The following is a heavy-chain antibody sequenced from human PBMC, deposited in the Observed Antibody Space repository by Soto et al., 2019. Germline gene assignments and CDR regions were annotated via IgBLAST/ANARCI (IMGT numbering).Heavy chain of an antibody. J-gene: IGHJ5*02. CDR1: GGSISSSSYS. CDR3: AREGGTMIVVVMTPGGWFDP. V-gene: IGHV4-39*01. CDR2: IYYSGST. D-gene: IGHD3-22*01. Sequence: SETLSLTFTVSGGSISSSSYSWGWIRQPPGKGLEWIGSIYYSGSTYYNPSLKSRVTISVDTSKNQFSLKLSSVTAADTAVYYCAREGGTMIVVVMTPGGWFDPWGQGTLVTVSS.